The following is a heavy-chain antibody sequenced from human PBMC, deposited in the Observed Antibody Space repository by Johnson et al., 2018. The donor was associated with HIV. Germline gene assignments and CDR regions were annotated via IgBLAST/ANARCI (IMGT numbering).Heavy chain of an antibody. CDR1: GFTFSSYW. CDR3: ARDGVYSSPHDAFDI. Sequence: VQLVESGGGLVKPGGSLTLSCAASGFTFSSYWMSWVRQAPGKGLEWVANIKQDGSEDYYVDSLKGRFPISRDNAQNLLYLQMDSLRAEDSAVYYCARDGVYSSPHDAFDIWGQGTMVTVSS. CDR2: IKQDGSED. D-gene: IGHD3-22*01. V-gene: IGHV3-7*05. J-gene: IGHJ3*02.